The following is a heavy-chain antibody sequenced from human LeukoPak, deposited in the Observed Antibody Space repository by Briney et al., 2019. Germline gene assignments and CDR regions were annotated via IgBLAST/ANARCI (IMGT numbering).Heavy chain of an antibody. V-gene: IGHV1-69*06. CDR1: GNSFNKYA. Sequence: ASVKVSCKASGNSFNKYAITWVRQAPGQGLEWMGEFIPIFGTAKYAKKFQGRVTITADKSTSTAYMDLNSLRSEDTAVYYCTRGFVDTAMVNPFDYWGQGTLVTVSS. J-gene: IGHJ4*02. D-gene: IGHD5-18*01. CDR3: TRGFVDTAMVNPFDY. CDR2: FIPIFGTA.